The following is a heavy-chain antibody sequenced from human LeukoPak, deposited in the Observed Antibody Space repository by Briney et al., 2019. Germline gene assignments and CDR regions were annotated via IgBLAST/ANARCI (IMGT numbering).Heavy chain of an antibody. D-gene: IGHD3-10*01. V-gene: IGHV1-2*02. CDR1: GYTFTSYY. Sequence: ASVKVSCKASGYTFTSYYMHWVRQAPGQGLEWMGWINPNSGGTNYAQKFQGRVTMTRDTSISTAYMELSRLRSDDTAVYYCARVGYYGSGSSDAFDIWGQGTMVTVSS. CDR2: INPNSGGT. CDR3: ARVGYYGSGSSDAFDI. J-gene: IGHJ3*02.